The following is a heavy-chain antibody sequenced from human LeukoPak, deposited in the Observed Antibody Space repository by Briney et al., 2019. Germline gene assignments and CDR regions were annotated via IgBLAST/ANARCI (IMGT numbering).Heavy chain of an antibody. CDR3: ARAPSYYYDSSGYPSESVLWFDP. D-gene: IGHD3-22*01. V-gene: IGHV1-2*02. J-gene: IGHJ5*02. Sequence: ASVKVSCKASGYTFTGYYMHWMRQAPGQGLEWMGWINPNSGGTNYAQKFQGRVTMTRDTSISTAYMELSRLRSDDTAVYYCARAPSYYYDSSGYPSESVLWFDPWGQGTLVTVSS. CDR1: GYTFTGYY. CDR2: INPNSGGT.